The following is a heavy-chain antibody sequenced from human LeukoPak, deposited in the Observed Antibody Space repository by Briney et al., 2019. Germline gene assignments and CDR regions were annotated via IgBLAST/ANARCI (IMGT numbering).Heavy chain of an antibody. CDR3: ARDLTGATVTPWFDP. D-gene: IGHD4-17*01. CDR2: IYTSGST. V-gene: IGHV4-4*07. J-gene: IGHJ5*02. CDR1: GGSISSYY. Sequence: SETLSLTCTVSGGSISSYYWSWIRQPAGKGLEWIGRIYTSGSTNYNPSLKSRVTMSVDTSKNQFSLKLSSVTAADTVVYYCARDLTGATVTPWFDPWGQGTLVTVSS.